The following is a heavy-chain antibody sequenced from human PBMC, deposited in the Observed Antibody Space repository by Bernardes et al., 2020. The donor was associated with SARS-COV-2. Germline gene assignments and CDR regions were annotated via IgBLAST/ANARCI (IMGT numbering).Heavy chain of an antibody. CDR2: IHYAGTI. Sequence: SETLSLTCSVSGGSIRPNYWTWIRQPAGKGLEWIGRIHYAGTINYNPSLQSRVTLSVDSSKNQISLKLTSVTVADTAVYFCVKGGLRLGELWGSDWGQGTLVTVSS. J-gene: IGHJ4*02. CDR3: VKGGLRLGELWGSD. CDR1: GGSIRPNY. D-gene: IGHD3-16*01. V-gene: IGHV4-4*07.